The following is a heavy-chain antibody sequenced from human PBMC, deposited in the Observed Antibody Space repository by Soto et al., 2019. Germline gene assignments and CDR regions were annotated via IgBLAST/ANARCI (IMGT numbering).Heavy chain of an antibody. CDR2: ISFDGNYK. V-gene: IGHV3-30*18. CDR3: AKGVEANWGFYYGMDV. CDR1: GFMFSDYG. Sequence: QVQLVESGGGVVQPGSFLRLSCVASGFMFSDYGMHWVRQTPGRGLEWVAVISFDGNYKYYAKSVKGRFTFARDNSKNTLSLQMNSLRVEDTAVYYCAKGVEANWGFYYGMDVWGQGTTVTVSS. J-gene: IGHJ6*02. D-gene: IGHD7-27*01.